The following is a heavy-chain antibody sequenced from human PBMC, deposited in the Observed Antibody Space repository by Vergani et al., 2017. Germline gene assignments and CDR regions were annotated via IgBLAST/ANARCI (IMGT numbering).Heavy chain of an antibody. CDR3: ARAQYYNWFDP. J-gene: IGHJ5*02. D-gene: IGHD3-10*01. Sequence: QVHLNEAGPGLVKPSQTLSLTCTVSGASITSGSFYWSWIRQPAGKGLEWIGRIHASGTKNYNPSLRSRVTLSVDTSKNQLSLKMISMTAADTAVYYCARAQYYNWFDPWGQGRMVTVSS. CDR1: GASITSGSFY. CDR2: IHASGTK. V-gene: IGHV4-61*02.